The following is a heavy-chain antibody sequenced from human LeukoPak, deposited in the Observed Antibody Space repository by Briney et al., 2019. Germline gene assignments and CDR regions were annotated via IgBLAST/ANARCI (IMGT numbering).Heavy chain of an antibody. V-gene: IGHV3-48*03. CDR3: ARVFGGGNPYYFDY. Sequence: PGGSLRLSCAASGFTFSSYEMNWVRQAPGKGLEWVSYISSSGSTIYYADSVKGRFTISRDNAKNSLYLQMNSLRAEDTAVYYCARVFGGGNPYYFDYWGQGTLVTVSS. CDR2: ISSSGSTI. D-gene: IGHD2-15*01. J-gene: IGHJ4*02. CDR1: GFTFSSYE.